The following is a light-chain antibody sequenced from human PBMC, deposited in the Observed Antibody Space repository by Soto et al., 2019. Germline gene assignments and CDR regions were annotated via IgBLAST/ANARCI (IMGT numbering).Light chain of an antibody. J-gene: IGKJ2*01. V-gene: IGKV3-20*01. Sequence: EIGLTQSPGTLSLSPGERATLSCRASQRVSSSYLAWYQQKPGQAPRLLIYGASTRATGIPDRFSGSGSGTDFTLTISRLEPEDFAVYFCQRYGSSPPFTFGQGTK. CDR3: QRYGSSPPFT. CDR1: QRVSSSY. CDR2: GAS.